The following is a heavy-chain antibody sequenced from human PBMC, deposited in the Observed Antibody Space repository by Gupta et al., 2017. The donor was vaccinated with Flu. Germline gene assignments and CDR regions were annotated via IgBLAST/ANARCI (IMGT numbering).Heavy chain of an antibody. V-gene: IGHV1-2*02. J-gene: IGHJ3*02. CDR3: SRRGCGYSGTAREAFDI. D-gene: IGHD2-2*03. Sequence: PGQGMEWMGWINPNSGATDYGQKFQCRVTMTRDTSISTAYLELRRLRSDDTAVYYCSRRGCGYSGTAREAFDIWGQGTMVTVSS. CDR2: INPNSGAT.